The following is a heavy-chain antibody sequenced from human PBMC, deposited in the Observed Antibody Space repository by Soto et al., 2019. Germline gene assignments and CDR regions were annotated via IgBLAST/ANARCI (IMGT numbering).Heavy chain of an antibody. D-gene: IGHD3-10*01. CDR1: GACIRSFN. CDR3: ATTNLPFGEFNF. Sequence: PSETLALTCTVSGACIRSFNWKWIRQSPGKGLEWIGNVSDSGSTYYNPSLRNRLTLSINPSKKQFSLRLNSLTAADTAVYYCATTNLPFGEFNFWGQGTLVTVSS. J-gene: IGHJ4*02. V-gene: IGHV4-59*08. CDR2: VSDSGST.